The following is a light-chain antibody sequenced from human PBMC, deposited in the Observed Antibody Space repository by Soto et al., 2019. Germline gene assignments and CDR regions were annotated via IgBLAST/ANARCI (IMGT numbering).Light chain of an antibody. J-gene: IGLJ1*01. CDR2: DSN. Sequence: QSVLTQPPSVSAAPGQKVTISCSGSSPNIGNNYVSWYQQLPGTGPKLLIYDSNGRPSGTPDRLSASKSGTSASLAITGLQAEDEGHYYCQSYDKRLTAYVFGTGTKLTVL. CDR3: QSYDKRLTAYV. V-gene: IGLV1-51*01. CDR1: SPNIGNNY.